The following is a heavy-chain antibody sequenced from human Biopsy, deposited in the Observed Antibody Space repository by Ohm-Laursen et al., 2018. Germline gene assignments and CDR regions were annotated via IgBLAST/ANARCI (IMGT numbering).Heavy chain of an antibody. CDR3: AKDGYYDILTGPPSDY. CDR2: IWYDGSNK. D-gene: IGHD3-9*01. CDR1: GFTFSSYG. V-gene: IGHV3-33*06. J-gene: IGHJ4*02. Sequence: SLRLSCAASGFTFSSYGMHWVRQAPGKGLEWVAAIWYDGSNKNYADSVKGRSTISRDNSKNTLFLQMNSLRAEDTALYYCAKDGYYDILTGPPSDYWGQGTLVTVSS.